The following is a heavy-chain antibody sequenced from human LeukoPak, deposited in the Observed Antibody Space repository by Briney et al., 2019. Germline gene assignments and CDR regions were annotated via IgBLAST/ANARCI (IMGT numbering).Heavy chain of an antibody. V-gene: IGHV4-4*09. CDR1: GVSINSHY. J-gene: IGHJ4*02. CDR2: IYGSGRT. CDR3: VVSPNQDFFDY. Sequence: PSETLSLTCTVSGVSINSHYLNWIRQPPGKGLEWIGYIYGSGRTNYNPSLKSRVTMSVDTSKSPFSLNLNSLTAADTAVYSCVVSPNQDFFDYWGKGPLVTVSS.